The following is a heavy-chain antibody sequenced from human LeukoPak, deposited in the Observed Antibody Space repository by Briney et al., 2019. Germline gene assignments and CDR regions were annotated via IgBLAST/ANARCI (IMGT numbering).Heavy chain of an antibody. CDR3: AKPLGVSWSTFDY. D-gene: IGHD1-1*01. CDR1: GFTFSSYG. Sequence: GGSLRLSCAASGFTFSSYGMHWVRQAPGKGLEWVAVISYDGSNKYYADSVKGRFTISRDNSKNTLYLQMNSLRAEDTAVYYCAKPLGVSWSTFDYWGQGTLVTVSS. CDR2: ISYDGSNK. J-gene: IGHJ4*02. V-gene: IGHV3-30*18.